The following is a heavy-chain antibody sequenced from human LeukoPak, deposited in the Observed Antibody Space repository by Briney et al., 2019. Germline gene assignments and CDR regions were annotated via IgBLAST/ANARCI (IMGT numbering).Heavy chain of an antibody. V-gene: IGHV6-1*01. CDR2: TYYRSKWYN. CDR3: ARDQGSGWYTIFDY. CDR1: GDSVSSNSAA. J-gene: IGHJ4*02. D-gene: IGHD6-19*01. Sequence: SQTLSLTCALSGDSVSSNSAAWNWVRQPPSRGLEWLVRTYYRSKWYNDYAVSVKSRITINPDTSKNQFSLQLNSVTPEDTAVYYCARDQGSGWYTIFDYWGQGTLVTVSS.